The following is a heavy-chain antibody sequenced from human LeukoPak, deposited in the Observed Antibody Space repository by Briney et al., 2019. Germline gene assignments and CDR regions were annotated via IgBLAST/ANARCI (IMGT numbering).Heavy chain of an antibody. D-gene: IGHD3-3*01. CDR1: GYTFTNYG. V-gene: IGHV1-18*01. Sequence: ASVKVSCKASGYTFTNYGISWVRQAPGQGLEWMGWISVYNGNTNYAQKFQGRVTMTTDTSTSTAYMELRSLRSDDTAVYYCARDVAPRYYDFWSGFDYWGQGTLVTVSS. CDR2: ISVYNGNT. J-gene: IGHJ4*02. CDR3: ARDVAPRYYDFWSGFDY.